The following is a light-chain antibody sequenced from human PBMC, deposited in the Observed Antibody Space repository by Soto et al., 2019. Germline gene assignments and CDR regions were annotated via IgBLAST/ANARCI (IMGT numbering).Light chain of an antibody. J-gene: IGLJ3*02. V-gene: IGLV1-44*01. CDR3: AAWDDRLSGPV. CDR2: SNS. CDR1: SSNIGSNS. Sequence: QSVLTQPPSASGTPGQRVTISCSGSSSNIGSNSVTWYQQLPGTAPKLLIYSNSQRPSGVPDRFSGSKSGTSASLAISGLQSEDEADYYCAAWDDRLSGPVFGGGTKLTVL.